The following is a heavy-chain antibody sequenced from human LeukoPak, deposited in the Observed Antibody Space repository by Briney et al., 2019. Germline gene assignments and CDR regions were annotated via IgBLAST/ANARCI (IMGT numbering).Heavy chain of an antibody. CDR3: ARRSHCTGGSCSPV. V-gene: IGHV4-39*01. CDR1: GDSMSSSHYY. J-gene: IGHJ6*02. CDR2: IYYGGST. D-gene: IGHD2-8*02. Sequence: PSETLSLTCTVSGDSMSSSHYYWVWIRQSPGKGLEWIGSIYYGGSTYSNPSLKSRVTISSDTSKNQFSLKLSSVTATDTAVYYCARRSHCTGGSCSPVWGQGTTVTVSS.